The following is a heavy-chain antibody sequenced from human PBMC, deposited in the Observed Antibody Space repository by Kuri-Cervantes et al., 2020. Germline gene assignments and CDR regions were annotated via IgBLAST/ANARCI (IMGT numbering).Heavy chain of an antibody. J-gene: IGHJ4*02. CDR2: IKSKTDGGTT. CDR1: GFTFSNAW. D-gene: IGHD6-19*01. Sequence: GGSLRLSCAASGFTFSNAWMSWVRQAPGKGLEWVGRIKSKTDGGTTDYAAPVKGRFTISRDDSKNTLYLQMNSLRAEDTALYYCAKELHVAVAGIDYWGQGTLVTVSS. CDR3: AKELHVAVAGIDY. V-gene: IGHV3-15*01.